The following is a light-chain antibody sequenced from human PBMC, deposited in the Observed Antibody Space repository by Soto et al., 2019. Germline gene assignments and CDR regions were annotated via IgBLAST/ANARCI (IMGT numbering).Light chain of an antibody. CDR3: QSYDNSLIGLI. CDR1: NSNIGAGFG. Sequence: QAVVTQPPSVTGAPGQRITISCTGSNSNIGAGFGVHWYQQFPGTAPKLLTYVNTTRPSGVPDRFSASKSGTSASLAITGLREEDEAEYYCQSYDNSLIGLIFGGGTKLTVL. CDR2: VNT. V-gene: IGLV1-40*01. J-gene: IGLJ2*01.